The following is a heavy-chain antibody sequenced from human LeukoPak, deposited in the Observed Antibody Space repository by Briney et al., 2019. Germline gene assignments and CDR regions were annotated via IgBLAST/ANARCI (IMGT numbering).Heavy chain of an antibody. CDR2: MNTYSGKT. D-gene: IGHD4-17*01. Sequence: ASVKVSCKASGYTFTTYPITWVRQAPGQGLEWMGWMNTYSGKTSYTQNFQGRVAMTRDTSTTTAYMELRGLRSDDTAVYYCARGTNDYGDYGFEYWGQGTQVTVSS. V-gene: IGHV1-18*01. CDR1: GYTFTTYP. J-gene: IGHJ4*02. CDR3: ARGTNDYGDYGFEY.